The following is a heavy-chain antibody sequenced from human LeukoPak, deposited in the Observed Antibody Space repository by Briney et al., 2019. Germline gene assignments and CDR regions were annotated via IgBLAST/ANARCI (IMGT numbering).Heavy chain of an antibody. V-gene: IGHV4-61*02. D-gene: IGHD2-15*01. CDR2: IYSSGST. Sequence: SQTLSLTCTVSGGSISSGSYYWSWIRQPAGKGLEWIGRIYSSGSTNYNPSLKSRVTISLDTSKNQFSLKLSSVTAADTAVYYCASWSTRGDYWGQGTLVTVSS. J-gene: IGHJ4*02. CDR1: GGSISSGSYY. CDR3: ASWSTRGDY.